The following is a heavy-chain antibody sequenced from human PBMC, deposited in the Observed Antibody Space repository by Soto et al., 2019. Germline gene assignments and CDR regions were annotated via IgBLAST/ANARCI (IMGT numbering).Heavy chain of an antibody. D-gene: IGHD3-10*01. CDR1: GYTFTSYD. CDR2: MNPNSGNT. CDR3: ARGLGWGFGELLPPDYYYYMDV. V-gene: IGHV1-8*02. Sequence: ASVKVSCKASGYTFTSYDINWVRQATGQGLEWMGWMNPNSGNTGYAQKFQGRVTMTRNTSISTAYMELSSLRSEDTAVYYCARGLGWGFGELLPPDYYYYMDVWGKGTTVTVSS. J-gene: IGHJ6*03.